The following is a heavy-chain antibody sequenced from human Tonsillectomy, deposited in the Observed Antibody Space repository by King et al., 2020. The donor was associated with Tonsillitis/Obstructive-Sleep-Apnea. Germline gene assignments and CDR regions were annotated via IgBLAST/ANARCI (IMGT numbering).Heavy chain of an antibody. D-gene: IGHD3-3*01. J-gene: IGHJ5*02. CDR3: ARRESYYDFWSGRFDP. Sequence: VQLVQSGAEVKKPGASVKVSCKASGYTFTSYGISWVRQAPGQGLEWMGWISAYNGNTNYAQKLQGRVTMTTDTSTSTADMELRSLRSDDTAVYYCARRESYYDFWSGRFDPWGQGTLVTVSS. CDR1: GYTFTSYG. V-gene: IGHV1-18*01. CDR2: ISAYNGNT.